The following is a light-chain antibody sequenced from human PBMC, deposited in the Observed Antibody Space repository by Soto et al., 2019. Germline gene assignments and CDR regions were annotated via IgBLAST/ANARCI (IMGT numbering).Light chain of an antibody. CDR2: EGS. CDR3: SSYAGSSTSPYV. CDR1: SSDVGGYNY. J-gene: IGLJ1*01. Sequence: QSALTQPPSAPGSPGQSVTISCTGTSSDVGGYNYVSWYQQHPGKAPKLMIYEGSKRPSGVSNRFSGSKSGNTASLTISGLQAEDEADYYCSSYAGSSTSPYVFGTGTKVTVL. V-gene: IGLV2-23*01.